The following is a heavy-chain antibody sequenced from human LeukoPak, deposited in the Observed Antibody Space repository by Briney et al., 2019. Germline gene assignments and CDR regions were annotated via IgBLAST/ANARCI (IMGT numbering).Heavy chain of an antibody. J-gene: IGHJ6*02. D-gene: IGHD4-17*01. CDR1: GGSISSGGYY. Sequence: LQTLSLTCTVSGGSISSGGYYWSWIRQHPGKGLEWIGYIYYSGSTYYNPSLKSRVTISVDTSKNQFSLKLSSVTAADTAVYYCARDAVTTDGMDVWGQGTTVTVSS. CDR3: ARDAVTTDGMDV. V-gene: IGHV4-31*03. CDR2: IYYSGST.